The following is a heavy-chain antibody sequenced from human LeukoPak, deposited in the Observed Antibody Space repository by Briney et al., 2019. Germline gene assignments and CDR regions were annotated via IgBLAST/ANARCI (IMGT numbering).Heavy chain of an antibody. D-gene: IGHD3-9*01. Sequence: KTSETLSLTCAVYGGSFSGYYWSWIRQPPGKGLEWIGEINHSGSTNDNPSLKSRVTISVDTSKNQFSLKLSSVTAADTAVYYCARGRRYSNWFDPWGQGTLVTVSS. J-gene: IGHJ5*02. CDR2: INHSGST. V-gene: IGHV4-34*01. CDR3: ARGRRYSNWFDP. CDR1: GGSFSGYY.